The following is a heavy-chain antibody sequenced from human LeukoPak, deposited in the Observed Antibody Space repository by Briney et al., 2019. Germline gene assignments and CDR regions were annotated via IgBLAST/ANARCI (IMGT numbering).Heavy chain of an antibody. V-gene: IGHV3-23*01. CDR2: ISGSGGST. J-gene: IGHJ4*02. CDR1: GFTFSSYA. D-gene: IGHD2-2*01. Sequence: PGGSLRLSCAASGFTFSSYAMRWVRQAPGKGLEWVSGISGSGGSTYYADSVKGRFTISRDNSKNTLYLQMNSLRAEDTAVYYCAKDVGDIVVVPAANFDYWGQGTLVTVSS. CDR3: AKDVGDIVVVPAANFDY.